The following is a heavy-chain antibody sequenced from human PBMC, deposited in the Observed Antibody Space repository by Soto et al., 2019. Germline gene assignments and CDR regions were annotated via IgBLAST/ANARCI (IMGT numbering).Heavy chain of an antibody. CDR2: IKQDGSEK. CDR1: GFTLSSYW. CDR3: ASERPDTDFWSGPATHCGMDV. J-gene: IGHJ6*02. Sequence: EVQLVESGGGLVQPGGSLTLSCAASGFTLSSYWMSWVRQAPGKGLEWVANIKQDGSEKYYVDSVKGRFTISRDNAKNSMYLQMNSLRAEDTAVYYCASERPDTDFWSGPATHCGMDVWGQGTTVTVSS. D-gene: IGHD3-3*01. V-gene: IGHV3-7*03.